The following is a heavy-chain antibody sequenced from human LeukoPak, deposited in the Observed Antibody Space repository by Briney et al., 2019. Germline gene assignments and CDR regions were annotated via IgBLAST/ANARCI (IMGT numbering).Heavy chain of an antibody. CDR1: GGSISSGSYY. CDR2: IYTSGST. Sequence: PSETLSLTCTVSGGSISSGSYYWSWIRQPAGKGLEWIGRIYTSGSTNYNPSLKSRVTISVDTSKNQFSLKLSSVTAADTAVYYCARGYCSSTSCYPFDYWGQGTLVTVSS. J-gene: IGHJ4*02. CDR3: ARGYCSSTSCYPFDY. V-gene: IGHV4-61*02. D-gene: IGHD2-2*01.